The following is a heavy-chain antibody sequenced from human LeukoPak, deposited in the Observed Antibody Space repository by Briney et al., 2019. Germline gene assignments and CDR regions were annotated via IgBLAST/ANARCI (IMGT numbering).Heavy chain of an antibody. CDR1: GYTFTSYG. Sequence: ASVKVSCKASGYTFTSYGISWVRQAPGQGLEWMGWISAYNGNTNYARKLQGRVTMTTDTSTSTAYMELRSLRSDDTAVYYCASDIYYYGSGSLTYYFDYWGQGTLVTVSS. CDR2: ISAYNGNT. J-gene: IGHJ4*02. D-gene: IGHD3-10*01. V-gene: IGHV1-18*01. CDR3: ASDIYYYGSGSLTYYFDY.